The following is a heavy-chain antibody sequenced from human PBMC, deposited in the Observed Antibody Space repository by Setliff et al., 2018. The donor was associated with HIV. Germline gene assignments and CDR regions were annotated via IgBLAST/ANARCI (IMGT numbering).Heavy chain of an antibody. CDR1: GGTFSNYG. CDR3: ARDFGGYCSSMSCPGLFDP. CDR2: IIPISGTA. D-gene: IGHD2-2*01. Sequence: SVKVSCKASGGTFSNYGMSWVRQAPGQGLEWMGGIIPISGTANYAQKFQGRVTITTDESTSTAYMALSGLRSEDTAVYYCARDFGGYCSSMSCPGLFDPWGQGTLVTVSS. J-gene: IGHJ5*02. V-gene: IGHV1-69*05.